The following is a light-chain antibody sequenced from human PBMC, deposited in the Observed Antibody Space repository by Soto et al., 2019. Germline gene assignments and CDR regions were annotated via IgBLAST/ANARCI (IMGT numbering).Light chain of an antibody. CDR1: ISNVGSNA. CDR3: ATWDDSLNGYV. J-gene: IGLJ1*01. V-gene: IGLV1-44*01. Sequence: QSELTQPPSSSDSPGQRVTISCSGSISNVGSNAVNWYQQLPVTAPTLLIYSNNERLSGVPDRFSGSKSGTSASLAISGLQSEDEADYYCATWDDSLNGYVYGTGTKVNVL. CDR2: SNN.